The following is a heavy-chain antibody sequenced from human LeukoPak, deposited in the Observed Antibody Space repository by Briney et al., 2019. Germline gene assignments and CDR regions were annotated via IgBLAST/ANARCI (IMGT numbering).Heavy chain of an antibody. CDR1: GFTSSNYA. CDR3: AKVPYSDYGSGRPPFMDV. V-gene: IGHV3-23*01. J-gene: IGHJ6*02. CDR2: ISDSGTST. Sequence: GGSLRLSCAASGFTSSNYAMSWVRQAPGKGLEWVSTISDSGTSTYYADSVKGRFTISRDNSKNTLYLQMDSLRGEDTAIYYCAKVPYSDYGSGRPPFMDVWGQGTTVAVSS. D-gene: IGHD3-10*01.